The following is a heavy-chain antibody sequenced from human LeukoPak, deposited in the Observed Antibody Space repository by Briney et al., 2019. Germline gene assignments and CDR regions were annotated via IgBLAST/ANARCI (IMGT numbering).Heavy chain of an antibody. V-gene: IGHV1-2*06. CDR3: ARDPPTSYYYDSSGYYPDY. CDR2: INPNSGGT. Sequence: GASVKVSCEASGYTFTSYDINWVRQATGQGLEWMGRINPNSGGTNYAQKFQGRVTMTRDTSISTAYMELSRLRSDDTAVYYCARDPPTSYYYDSSGYYPDYWGQGTLVTVSS. J-gene: IGHJ4*02. CDR1: GYTFTSYD. D-gene: IGHD3-22*01.